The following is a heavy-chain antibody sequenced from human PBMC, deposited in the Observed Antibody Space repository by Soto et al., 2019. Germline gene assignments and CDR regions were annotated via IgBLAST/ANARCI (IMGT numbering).Heavy chain of an antibody. J-gene: IGHJ4*02. CDR2: IQQDGSEK. D-gene: IGHD4-17*01. V-gene: IGHV3-7*03. Sequence: GSLRLSCAVSGFTFSRVWMGWVRQAPGRGLEWVANIQQDGSEKYYVDSVKGRFTMSKDNVKNSLYLQMNSLGAEDTAVYYCARVRYGGYSYYFDYWGQGALVTAPQ. CDR3: ARVRYGGYSYYFDY. CDR1: GFTFSRVW.